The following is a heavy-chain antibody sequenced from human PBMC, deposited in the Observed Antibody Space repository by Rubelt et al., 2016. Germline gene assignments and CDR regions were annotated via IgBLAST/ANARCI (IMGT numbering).Heavy chain of an antibody. CDR3: ARGRPGYDFWSGYSDY. V-gene: IGHV3-53*04. Sequence: APGKGLEWVSVIYSGGSTYYADSVKGRFTISRHNSKNTLYLQMNSLRTEDTTVYHCARGRPGYDFWSGYSDYWGQGTLVTVSS. D-gene: IGHD3-3*01. J-gene: IGHJ4*02. CDR2: IYSGGST.